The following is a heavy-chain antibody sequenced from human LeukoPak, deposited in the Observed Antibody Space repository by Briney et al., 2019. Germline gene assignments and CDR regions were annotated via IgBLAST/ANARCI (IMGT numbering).Heavy chain of an antibody. J-gene: IGHJ4*02. CDR1: GFKFNNHW. V-gene: IGHV3-7*01. CDR3: VREDDSSSSFDY. Sequence: GGSLRLSCDAPGFKFNNHWMSWIRQAPGKGLEWVAKIKEDGSKKKYVDSVKGRFTISRDNAHMSLNLQLTSLRAEDTAVYYCVREDDSSSSFDYWGQGTLVIVSS. CDR2: IKEDGSKK. D-gene: IGHD2-2*01.